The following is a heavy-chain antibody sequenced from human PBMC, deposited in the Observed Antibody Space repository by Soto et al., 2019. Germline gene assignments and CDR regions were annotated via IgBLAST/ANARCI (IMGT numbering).Heavy chain of an antibody. CDR1: GFTVSSNY. D-gene: IGHD1-26*01. CDR3: ARVLRGAGGYYYGMDV. J-gene: IGHJ6*02. Sequence: TGGSLRLSCAASGFTVSSNYMSWVRQAPGKGLEWVSVIYSGGSTYYADSVKGRFTISRDNSKNTLYLQMNSLRAEDTAVYYCARVLRGAGGYYYGMDVWGQGTTVTVSS. CDR2: IYSGGST. V-gene: IGHV3-53*01.